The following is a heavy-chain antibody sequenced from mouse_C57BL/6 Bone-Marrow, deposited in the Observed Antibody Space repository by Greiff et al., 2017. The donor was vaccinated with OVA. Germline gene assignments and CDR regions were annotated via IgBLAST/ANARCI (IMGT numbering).Heavy chain of an antibody. CDR1: GYTFTSYW. D-gene: IGHD2-5*01. CDR2: IYPGSGST. J-gene: IGHJ2*01. CDR3: ARQGVCSNYEVDY. Sequence: QVQLQQPGAELVKPGASVKMSCKASGYTFTSYWITWVKQRPGQGLEWIGDIYPGSGSTNYNEKFKSKATLTVDTSSSTAYMPLSSLTSEDSAVDYGARQGVCSNYEVDYWGQGTTLTVSS. V-gene: IGHV1-55*01.